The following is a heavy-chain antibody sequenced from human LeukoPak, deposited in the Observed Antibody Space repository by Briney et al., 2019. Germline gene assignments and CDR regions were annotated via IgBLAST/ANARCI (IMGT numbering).Heavy chain of an antibody. CDR1: GFTFSSYA. V-gene: IGHV3-30*04. CDR2: ISYDGSNK. Sequence: PGRSLRLSCAASGFTFSSYAMHWVRQAPGKGLEWVAVISYDGSNKYYADSVKGRFTISRDNSKNTLYLQMNSLRAEDTAVYYCARSYAGDQHYWGQGTLVTVSS. CDR3: ARSYAGDQHY. J-gene: IGHJ4*02. D-gene: IGHD2-2*01.